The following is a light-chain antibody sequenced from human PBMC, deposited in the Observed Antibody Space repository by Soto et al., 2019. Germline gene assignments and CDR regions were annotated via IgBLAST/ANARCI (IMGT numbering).Light chain of an antibody. J-gene: IGLJ3*02. CDR3: SSFTRSSTWL. CDR2: EVN. Sequence: QSVLTQPASVSRSPGQSITISCTGTSSDVGGYNYVSWYQQHPGKAPKLMIYEVNNRPSGVSNRFSGSKSGNTASLTISGLQAEDEADYYCSSFTRSSTWLFGGGTKLTVL. CDR1: SSDVGGYNY. V-gene: IGLV2-14*01.